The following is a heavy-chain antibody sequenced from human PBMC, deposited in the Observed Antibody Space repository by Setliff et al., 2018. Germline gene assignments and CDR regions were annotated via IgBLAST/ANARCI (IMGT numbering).Heavy chain of an antibody. CDR2: INPNSGGT. J-gene: IGHJ4*02. Sequence: ASVKVSCKASGYTFTGYYMHWVRQAPGQGLEWMGWINPNSGGTNYAQKFQGWVTMTRDTSISTAYMELSRLRSDDTAVYYCARALGATITHFDYRGQGTLVTSPQ. D-gene: IGHD1-26*01. CDR3: ARALGATITHFDY. V-gene: IGHV1-2*04. CDR1: GYTFTGYY.